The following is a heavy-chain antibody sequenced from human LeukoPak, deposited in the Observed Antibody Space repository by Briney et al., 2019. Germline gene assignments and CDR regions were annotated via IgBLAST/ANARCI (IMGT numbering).Heavy chain of an antibody. Sequence: PGGSLRLSCAASGFTFDDYAMHWVRQAPGKGLEWVSGISWNSGSIGYADSVKGRFTISRDNAKNSLYLQMNSLRAEDTALYYCAKDLGYCSSTSCYGFDYWGRGTLVTVSS. J-gene: IGHJ4*02. V-gene: IGHV3-9*01. CDR1: GFTFDDYA. CDR3: AKDLGYCSSTSCYGFDY. D-gene: IGHD2-2*01. CDR2: ISWNSGSI.